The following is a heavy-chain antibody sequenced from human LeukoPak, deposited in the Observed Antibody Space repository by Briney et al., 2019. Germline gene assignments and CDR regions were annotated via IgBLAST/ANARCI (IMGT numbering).Heavy chain of an antibody. D-gene: IGHD2-2*01. V-gene: IGHV1-18*01. CDR3: ARAREDIVVVPISLDP. Sequence: GASVKVSCKASGYTFTSYGISWVRQAPGQGLEWMGWISAYNGNTNYAQKLQGRVTMTTDTSTSTAYMELRSLRSDDTAVYYCARAREDIVVVPISLDPWGQGTLVTVSS. CDR2: ISAYNGNT. CDR1: GYTFTSYG. J-gene: IGHJ5*02.